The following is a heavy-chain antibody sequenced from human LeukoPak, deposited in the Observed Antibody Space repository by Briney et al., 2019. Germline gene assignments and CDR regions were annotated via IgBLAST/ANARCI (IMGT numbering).Heavy chain of an antibody. Sequence: ASVKVSCKVSGFTFTGHHIHWVRQAPGQGLEWMGWITLNSGDTKYAQKFQGRVTMTSDTSITTAYMELSRLKFDDTAMYYCAREGELGLNDWGQGTLVTVSS. CDR3: AREGELGLND. CDR1: GFTFTGHH. D-gene: IGHD7-27*01. J-gene: IGHJ4*02. V-gene: IGHV1-2*02. CDR2: ITLNSGDT.